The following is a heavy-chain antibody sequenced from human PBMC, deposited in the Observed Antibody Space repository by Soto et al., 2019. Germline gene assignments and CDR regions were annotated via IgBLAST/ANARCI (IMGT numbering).Heavy chain of an antibody. CDR1: GFTFNDRA. V-gene: IGHV3-9*01. CDR2: ISWNSGDI. D-gene: IGHD6-13*01. CDR3: VRDRGAAGQYWYFDL. Sequence: EVQLVESGGGFVHPGRSLRLSCAASGFTFNDRAMHWVRQVPGKGLEWVSGISWNSGDILYADSVKGRFSISRDNAKNSLYLEMKSLRVENTASYYCVRDRGAAGQYWYFDLWGRGTLVTVSS. J-gene: IGHJ2*01.